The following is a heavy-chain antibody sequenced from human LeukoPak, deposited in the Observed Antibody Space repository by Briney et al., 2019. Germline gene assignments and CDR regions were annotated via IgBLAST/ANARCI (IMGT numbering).Heavy chain of an antibody. CDR1: GFIFKNYV. V-gene: IGHV3-30*04. Sequence: GRSLGLSCGASGFIFKNYVLHWVRQAPGRGLEWVTLISQDSSNRHYADSVKGRFSISRDNSKNTLYLQMNSLRDEDTAVYFCAREDDAFDIWGQGTMVTVSS. J-gene: IGHJ3*02. CDR3: AREDDAFDI. CDR2: ISQDSSNR.